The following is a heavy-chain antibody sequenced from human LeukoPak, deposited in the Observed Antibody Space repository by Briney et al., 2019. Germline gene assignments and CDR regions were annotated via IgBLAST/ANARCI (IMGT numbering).Heavy chain of an antibody. CDR2: INTDGSST. CDR1: GFTFRGYW. J-gene: IGHJ4*02. CDR3: ARDRGGSGPTTTDY. V-gene: IGHV3-74*01. Sequence: GGSLRLSCAASGFTFRGYWMHWVRQAPGKGLVWVSRINTDGSSTIYADSVMGRFTISRDNAKNTLYLQMNSLRAEDTAVYYCARDRGGSGPTTTDYWGQGTLVTLSS. D-gene: IGHD6-19*01.